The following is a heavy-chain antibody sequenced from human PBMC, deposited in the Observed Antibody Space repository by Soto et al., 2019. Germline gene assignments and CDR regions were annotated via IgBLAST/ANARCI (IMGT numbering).Heavy chain of an antibody. D-gene: IGHD6-6*01. Sequence: EVQLVESGGGLVQPGGSLRLSCAASGFTFSSYSMNWVRQAPGKGLEWVSYISTSSTTIYYADYVKGRFTISRDNAKNSLYLQMNSLRDEDTAVYYCAREYSSSAGRGLDYWGQGTLVTVSS. CDR2: ISTSSTTI. CDR1: GFTFSSYS. J-gene: IGHJ4*02. CDR3: AREYSSSAGRGLDY. V-gene: IGHV3-48*02.